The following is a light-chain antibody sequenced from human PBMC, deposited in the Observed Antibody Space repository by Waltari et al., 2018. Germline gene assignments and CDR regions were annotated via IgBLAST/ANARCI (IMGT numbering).Light chain of an antibody. CDR2: GIS. J-gene: IGKJ4*01. CDR1: QSINSSY. Sequence: ETVLTQSPATLSVSPGERATLSCRASQSINSSYFAWYQQKPGQAPRPLIAGISTRATGIPARFSGSGSGTEFTLTISSLQSEDFAVYYCQQYDNWPLTFGGGTKVEIK. V-gene: IGKV3-15*01. CDR3: QQYDNWPLT.